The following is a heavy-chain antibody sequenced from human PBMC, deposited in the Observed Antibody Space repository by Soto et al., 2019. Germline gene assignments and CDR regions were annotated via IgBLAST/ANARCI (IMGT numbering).Heavy chain of an antibody. Sequence: GGSLRLSCAASGFTFSSYAMHWVRQAPGKGLEWVAVISYDGSNKYYADSVKGRFTISRDNAKNTLYLQMNSLRDEDTAVYYCASPEYSSSSYGMDFWGQGTTVTVSS. V-gene: IGHV3-30-3*01. D-gene: IGHD6-6*01. J-gene: IGHJ6*02. CDR1: GFTFSSYA. CDR2: ISYDGSNK. CDR3: ASPEYSSSSYGMDF.